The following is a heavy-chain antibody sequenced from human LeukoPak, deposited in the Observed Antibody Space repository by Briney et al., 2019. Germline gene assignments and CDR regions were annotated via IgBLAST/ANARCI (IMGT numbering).Heavy chain of an antibody. J-gene: IGHJ3*02. Sequence: SETLSLTCTVSGGSISSSSYYWGWIRQPPGKGLEWIGSIYYSGSTYYNPSLKSRVTISVDTSKNQFSLKLSSVTAADTAVYYCARAQVVVAATPGTGFDAFDIWGQGTMVTVSS. CDR3: ARAQVVVAATPGTGFDAFDI. CDR1: GGSISSSSYY. D-gene: IGHD2-15*01. CDR2: IYYSGST. V-gene: IGHV4-39*01.